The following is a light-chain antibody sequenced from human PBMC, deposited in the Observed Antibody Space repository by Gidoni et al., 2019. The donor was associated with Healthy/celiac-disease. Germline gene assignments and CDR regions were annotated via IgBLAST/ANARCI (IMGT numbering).Light chain of an antibody. CDR2: EVS. Sequence: QSALTQPASVSGSPGPSITIPCTGTSSDVGSYNLVSWYQQQPGKAPKLMTYEVSKRPSGVSNRFSGSKSGNTASLTISGLQAEDEADYYCCSYAGSSTFRVFGGGTKLTVL. J-gene: IGLJ3*02. V-gene: IGLV2-23*02. CDR1: SSDVGSYNL. CDR3: CSYAGSSTFRV.